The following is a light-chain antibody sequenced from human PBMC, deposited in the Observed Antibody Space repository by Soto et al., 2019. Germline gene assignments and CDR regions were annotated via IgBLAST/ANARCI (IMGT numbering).Light chain of an antibody. CDR2: EVS. CDR1: SSDVGAYNY. CDR3: SSYTSSSTLV. V-gene: IGLV2-14*01. Sequence: QSALTQPASVSGSPGQSITISCTGTSSDVGAYNYVSWYQQHPGKAPKLIIYEVSNRPSGVSNRFSGSKSGNTASLTISGLQAEDEADYDCSSYTSSSTLVFGGGTKLTVL. J-gene: IGLJ2*01.